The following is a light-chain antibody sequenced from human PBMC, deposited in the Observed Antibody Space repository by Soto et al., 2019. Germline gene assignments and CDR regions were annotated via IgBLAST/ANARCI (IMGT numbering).Light chain of an antibody. Sequence: QSALTQPASVSGSPGQSITISCTGTSSDVANYNYLSWYQQHPGKAPKIIIYDVSNRPSGVSNRFSGSKSGNTASLTISGLQAEDEADYYCSSYTIISPLVFGGGTKLTVL. CDR2: DVS. CDR1: SSDVANYNY. J-gene: IGLJ2*01. CDR3: SSYTIISPLV. V-gene: IGLV2-14*03.